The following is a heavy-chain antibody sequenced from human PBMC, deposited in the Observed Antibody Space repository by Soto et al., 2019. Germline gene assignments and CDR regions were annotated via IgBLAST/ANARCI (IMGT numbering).Heavy chain of an antibody. CDR1: GGSFSGYY. V-gene: IGHV4-34*01. J-gene: IGHJ6*02. CDR2: INHSGST. CDR3: ARGALVGPYSSGWYLYYYYGMDV. D-gene: IGHD6-19*01. Sequence: SETLSLTCAVYGGSFSGYYWSWIRQPPGKGLEWIGEINHSGSTNYNPSLKSRVTISVDTSKNQFSLKLGSVTAADTAVYYCARGALVGPYSSGWYLYYYYGMDVWGQGTTVTVSS.